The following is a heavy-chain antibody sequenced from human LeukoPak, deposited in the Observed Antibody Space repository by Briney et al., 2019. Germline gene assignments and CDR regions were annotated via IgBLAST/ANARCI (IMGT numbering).Heavy chain of an antibody. Sequence: GGSLRLSCAASGFTLSNYAMHWVRQAPGKGLEWVALVSYDGGTAYYADSVRGRVTIYRDNSKNTLYLQMNSLRAEDTAVYYCAKEVDTAMVGLFDYWGQGTLVTVSS. J-gene: IGHJ4*02. CDR1: GFTLSNYA. CDR2: VSYDGGTA. CDR3: AKEVDTAMVGLFDY. D-gene: IGHD5-18*01. V-gene: IGHV3-30-3*01.